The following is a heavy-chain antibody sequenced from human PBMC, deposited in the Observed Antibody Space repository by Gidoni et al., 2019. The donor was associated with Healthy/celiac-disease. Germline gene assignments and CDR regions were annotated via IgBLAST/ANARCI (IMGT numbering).Heavy chain of an antibody. D-gene: IGHD3-10*01. CDR2: INAGNGNT. CDR1: GYTFTSYA. J-gene: IGHJ6*02. V-gene: IGHV1-3*01. CDR3: ARVREPRGYYYYGMDV. Sequence: QVQLVQSGAEVKKPGASVTVSCKASGYTFTSYAMHWERQAPGQRLGWMGWINAGNGNTKYSQKFQGRVTITRDTSASTAYMELSSLRSEDTAVYYCARVREPRGYYYYGMDVWGQGTTVTVSS.